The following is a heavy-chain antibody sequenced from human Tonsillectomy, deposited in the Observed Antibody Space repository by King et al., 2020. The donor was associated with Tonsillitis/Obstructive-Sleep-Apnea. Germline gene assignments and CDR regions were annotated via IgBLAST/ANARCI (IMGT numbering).Heavy chain of an antibody. V-gene: IGHV3-30*04. Sequence: VQLVESGGGVVQPGRSLRLSCAASGFTFSSYAMHWVRQAPGKGLEWVAVISYDGSNKYYADSVKGRFTISRGNSKNTLYLQMNSLRAEDTAVYYCARTYSSGWEDAFDIWGQGTMVTVSS. CDR2: ISYDGSNK. CDR1: GFTFSSYA. J-gene: IGHJ3*02. CDR3: ARTYSSGWEDAFDI. D-gene: IGHD6-19*01.